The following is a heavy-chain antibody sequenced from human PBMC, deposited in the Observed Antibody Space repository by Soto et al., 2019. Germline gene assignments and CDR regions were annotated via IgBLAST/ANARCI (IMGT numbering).Heavy chain of an antibody. D-gene: IGHD1-26*01. Sequence: GGSLRLSCAASGFTFSSYWMHWVRQAPGKGLVWVSRINSDGSSTSYADSVKGRFTISRDNAKNTLYLQMNSLRAEDTAVYYCASTGAATGYFDYWGQGTLVTVSS. V-gene: IGHV3-74*01. CDR3: ASTGAATGYFDY. CDR1: GFTFSSYW. CDR2: INSDGSST. J-gene: IGHJ4*02.